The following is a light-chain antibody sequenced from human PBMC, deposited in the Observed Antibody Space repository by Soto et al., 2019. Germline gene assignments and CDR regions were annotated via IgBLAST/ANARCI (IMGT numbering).Light chain of an antibody. J-gene: IGKJ2*01. CDR1: QSISSY. Sequence: DIQMTQSPSSLSASVGDRVTITCRASQSISSYLNWDHQKPGKAPRLLIYAASSLQSRVPSRFSGSGSGADFTLNISSLHPEDFATYYCQQSDSTPYTCGQRIKLEIK. V-gene: IGKV1-39*01. CDR3: QQSDSTPYT. CDR2: AAS.